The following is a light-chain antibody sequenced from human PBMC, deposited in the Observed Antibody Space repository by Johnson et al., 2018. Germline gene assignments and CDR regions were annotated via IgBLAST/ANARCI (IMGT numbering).Light chain of an antibody. V-gene: IGLV1-51*02. CDR1: SSNIGNNY. J-gene: IGLJ1*01. CDR3: GTWDSSLSAGNV. CDR2: ENN. Sequence: QSVLTQPPSVSAAPGQKVTISCSGSSSNIGNNYVSWYQQLPGTAPKLLIYENNKRPSGLPDRFSCSTSGTSATMGITGLQTGDEADYYFGTWDSSLSAGNVFGTGTNVTVL.